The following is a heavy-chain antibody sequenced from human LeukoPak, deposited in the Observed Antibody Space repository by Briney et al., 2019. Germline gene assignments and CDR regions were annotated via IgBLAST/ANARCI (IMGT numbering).Heavy chain of an antibody. V-gene: IGHV4-34*01. D-gene: IGHD2-2*01. CDR1: GGSFSGHY. Sequence: SETLSLTCAVYGGSFSGHYWTWIRQPPGKGLEWIGEVTDRGNVNYNPSLRSRVTISVDTSKNQFSLKLSSVTAADTAVYYCARGHIVVVPAAMAPQFDYWGQGTLVTVSS. CDR2: VTDRGNV. J-gene: IGHJ4*02. CDR3: ARGHIVVVPAAMAPQFDY.